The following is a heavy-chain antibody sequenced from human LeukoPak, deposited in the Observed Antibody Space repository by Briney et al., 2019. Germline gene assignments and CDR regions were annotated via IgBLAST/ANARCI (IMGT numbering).Heavy chain of an antibody. CDR3: ARGANWNDVAAFDI. J-gene: IGHJ3*02. D-gene: IGHD1-1*01. V-gene: IGHV3-21*01. Sequence: GGSLRLSCAASGFTFSSYSMNWVRQAPGKGLEWVSSISSSSSYIYYADSVKGRITISRDNAKNSLYLQMNSLRAEDTAVYYCARGANWNDVAAFDIWGQGTMVTVSS. CDR2: ISSSSSYI. CDR1: GFTFSSYS.